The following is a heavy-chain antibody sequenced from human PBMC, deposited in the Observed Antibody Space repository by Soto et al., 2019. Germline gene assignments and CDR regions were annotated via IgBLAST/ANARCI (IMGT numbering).Heavy chain of an antibody. CDR3: ARDVSPGSSILYIDAFDI. CDR1: GFTLSMYW. D-gene: IGHD3-3*02. V-gene: IGHV3-7*05. J-gene: IGHJ3*02. CDR2: IKQDGSKK. Sequence: EVQLEESGGGLVQPGGSLRLFCAASGFTLSMYWMTWVRQAPGRGLEWVANIKQDGSKKSYLDSVRGRFTISRDNVRNSLYLQMDSLRAEDTALYYCARDVSPGSSILYIDAFDIWAQGTMVIVSS.